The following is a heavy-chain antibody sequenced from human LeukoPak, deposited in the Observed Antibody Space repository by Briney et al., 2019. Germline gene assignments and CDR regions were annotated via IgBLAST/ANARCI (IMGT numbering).Heavy chain of an antibody. J-gene: IGHJ5*02. CDR3: ARDGLEYSSSSEWFDP. V-gene: IGHV1-18*01. CDR2: ISAYNGNT. CDR1: GYTFTSYG. D-gene: IGHD6-6*01. Sequence: GASVKVSCKASGYTFTSYGISWVRQAPGQGLEWMGWISAYNGNTNYAQKLQGRVTMTTDTSTSTAYMELRSLRSDDTAVYYCARDGLEYSSSSEWFDPWGQGTLGTVSS.